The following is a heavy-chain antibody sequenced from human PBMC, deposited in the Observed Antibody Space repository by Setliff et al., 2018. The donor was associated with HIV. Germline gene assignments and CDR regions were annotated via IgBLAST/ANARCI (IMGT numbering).Heavy chain of an antibody. CDR3: ARRVLQDSTITSSNWFDS. D-gene: IGHD2-2*01. CDR1: GDSISSYS. Sequence: PSETLSLTCTVSGDSISSYSWNWIRQPPGRGLEWIGYVYASGATNYNPSLKSRVTMSTDPSRNQFFLNLNYATDADTAVYFCARRVLQDSTITSSNWFDSWGQGTLVTVSS. CDR2: VYASGAT. J-gene: IGHJ5*01. V-gene: IGHV4-4*09.